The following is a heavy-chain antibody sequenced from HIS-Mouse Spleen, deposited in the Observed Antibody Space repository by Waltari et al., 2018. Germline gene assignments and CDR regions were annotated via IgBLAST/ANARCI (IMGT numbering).Heavy chain of an antibody. J-gene: IGHJ4*02. CDR2: INPNSGGT. CDR3: AREGSNLFDY. Sequence: QVQLVQSGAEGKKPGASVQVSAQASGYTFTGHDIHRVRQAHGQGLEWMGWINPNSGGTNYAQKFQGRVTMTRDTSISTAYMELSRLRSDDTAVYYCAREGSNLFDYWGQGTLVTVSS. V-gene: IGHV1-2*02. D-gene: IGHD4-4*01. CDR1: GYTFTGHD.